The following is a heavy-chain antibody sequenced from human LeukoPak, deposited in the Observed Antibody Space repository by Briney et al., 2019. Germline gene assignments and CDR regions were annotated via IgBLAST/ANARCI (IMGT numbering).Heavy chain of an antibody. J-gene: IGHJ3*01. CDR3: AXGDXXXVWGSXRPNDAXXX. D-gene: IGHD3-16*02. CDR2: ISGSGGST. Sequence: GGSLRLSCAASGFTFSSYAMSWVRQAPGKGLEWVSAISGSGGSTYYADSVKGRFTISRDNSKNTLYLQMNRLRAEDTAVYYCAXGDXXXVWGSXRPNDAXXXWGQGXXXTVX. V-gene: IGHV3-23*01. CDR1: GFTFSSYA.